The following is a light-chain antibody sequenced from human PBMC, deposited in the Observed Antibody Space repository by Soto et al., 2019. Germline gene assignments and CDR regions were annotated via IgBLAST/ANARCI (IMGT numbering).Light chain of an antibody. J-gene: IGLJ1*01. CDR3: NSYAGSNIV. CDR2: EVY. CDR1: SSDVGGYNY. Sequence: QSVLTQPPSASGSPGQSVTISCTGTSSDVGGYNYVSWYQQHPGQAPKLMIYEVYKRPSWVPDRFSGSKSGNTASLTVSGLQAEDEADYYCNSYAGSNIVFGTGTKLTVL. V-gene: IGLV2-8*01.